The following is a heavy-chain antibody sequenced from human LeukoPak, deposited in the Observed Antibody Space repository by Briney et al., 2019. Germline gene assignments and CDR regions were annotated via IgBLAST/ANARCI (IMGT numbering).Heavy chain of an antibody. CDR3: AKDLDSSGYYGPLDY. D-gene: IGHD3-22*01. Sequence: GGSLRLSCAASGFTVRSNYMSWVRQAPGKGLEWVSIIYNDGGTYYADSVKGRFTISRDNAKNSLYLQMNSLRAEDTALYYCAKDLDSSGYYGPLDYWGQGTLVTVSS. CDR1: GFTVRSNY. CDR2: IYNDGGT. V-gene: IGHV3-53*05. J-gene: IGHJ4*02.